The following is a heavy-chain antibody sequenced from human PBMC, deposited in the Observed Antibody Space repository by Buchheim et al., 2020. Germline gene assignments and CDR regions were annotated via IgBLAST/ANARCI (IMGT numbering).Heavy chain of an antibody. D-gene: IGHD6-19*01. CDR1: GYTFTGYY. J-gene: IGHJ6*02. CDR3: ARESFDDSSGWYRREGMDV. V-gene: IGHV1-2*02. Sequence: QVQLVQSGAEVKKPGASVKVSCKASGYTFTGYYMHWVRQAPGQGLEWMGWINPNSGGTNYAQKFQGRVTMTRDPSISTADMELSRLRSDDTAVYYCARESFDDSSGWYRREGMDVWGQGTT. CDR2: INPNSGGT.